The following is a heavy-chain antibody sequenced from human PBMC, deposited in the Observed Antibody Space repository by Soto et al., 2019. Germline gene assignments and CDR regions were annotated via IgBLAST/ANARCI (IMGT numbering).Heavy chain of an antibody. J-gene: IGHJ4*02. Sequence: SETLSLTCSVSGGSISSYYWNWIRQPPGKGLEWIGYIYYSGNTNYNPSLKSRVTISVDTSKNQFSLKLSSVSTADTAVYYCAGGASSTLRGRRIDYWGQGTLVTVSS. V-gene: IGHV4-59*01. CDR3: AGGASSTLRGRRIDY. CDR1: GGSISSYY. D-gene: IGHD6-6*01. CDR2: IYYSGNT.